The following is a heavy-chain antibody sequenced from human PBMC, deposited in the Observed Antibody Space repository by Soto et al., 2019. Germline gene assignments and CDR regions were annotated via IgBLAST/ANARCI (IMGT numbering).Heavy chain of an antibody. V-gene: IGHV4-59*01. Sequence: SETLSLTCTVSGGSISGYYWSWIRQSPGKGLEYIGYIYYRGSTNYNPSLKSRVTMSVDTSRNQFSLKVNSVTAADTAVYYCARQQLLPFYYALDVWGQGTTGTAP. CDR2: IYYRGST. J-gene: IGHJ6*02. CDR3: ARQQLLPFYYALDV. D-gene: IGHD6-13*01. CDR1: GGSISGYY.